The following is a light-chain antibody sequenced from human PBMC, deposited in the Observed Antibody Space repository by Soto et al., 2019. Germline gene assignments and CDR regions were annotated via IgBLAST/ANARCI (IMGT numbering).Light chain of an antibody. CDR1: QGISSY. Sequence: IQLTQSPSSLSASVGDRVTITCRASQGISSYLAWYQQKPGKAPKLLIYAASNLQSGVPSRFSGSGSGTDFTLTISSLQPEDFATYYCQQLNSYPLTFGQGTRLEIK. CDR2: AAS. V-gene: IGKV1-9*01. J-gene: IGKJ5*01. CDR3: QQLNSYPLT.